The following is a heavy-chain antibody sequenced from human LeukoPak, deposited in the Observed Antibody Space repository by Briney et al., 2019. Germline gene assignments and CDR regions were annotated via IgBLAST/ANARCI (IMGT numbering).Heavy chain of an antibody. Sequence: PGGSLRLSCAASGFTFSSYGMHWVRQAPGKGLEWVAVIWYDGSNKYYADSVKGRFTISRDNSKNTLYLQMNSLRAEDTAVYYRARGRYGWLMDVWGQGTTVTVSS. D-gene: IGHD6-19*01. CDR3: ARGRYGWLMDV. CDR1: GFTFSSYG. CDR2: IWYDGSNK. V-gene: IGHV3-33*01. J-gene: IGHJ6*02.